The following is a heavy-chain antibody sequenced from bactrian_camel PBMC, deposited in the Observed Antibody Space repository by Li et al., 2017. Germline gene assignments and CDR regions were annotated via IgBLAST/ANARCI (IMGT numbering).Heavy chain of an antibody. CDR2: IDSDGTT. D-gene: IGHD3*01. CDR1: GYAVGSLC. J-gene: IGHJ4*01. V-gene: IGHV3S26*01. Sequence: VQLVESGGGSVQPGGSLRLTCAASGYAVGSLCMAWFRQAPGKERERIAVIDSDGTTRYADSVKGRFTASKDNAKSTLDLQMDSLKIEDTAVYYCALGSSRQATMTARGKGTQVTVS.